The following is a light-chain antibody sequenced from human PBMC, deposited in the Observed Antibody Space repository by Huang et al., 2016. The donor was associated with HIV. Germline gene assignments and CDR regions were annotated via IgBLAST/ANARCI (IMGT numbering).Light chain of an antibody. Sequence: EIVMTQSPATLSVSPGGGATLSCRASQNVRSNLAWYQQTPGQAPRLLIYDTSTRASGVPARFRCSGSGTEFTLTISGLQSEDFAVYYCQQYDNWPPGLTFGGGTKVEI. CDR1: QNVRSN. V-gene: IGKV3D-15*01. CDR3: QQYDNWPPGLT. CDR2: DTS. J-gene: IGKJ4*01.